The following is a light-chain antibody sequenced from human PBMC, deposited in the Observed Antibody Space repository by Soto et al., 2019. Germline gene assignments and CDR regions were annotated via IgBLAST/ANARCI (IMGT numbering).Light chain of an antibody. Sequence: QYALTQPASVSGSPGQTITISCSGTRTDIGGYNLVSWYQQHPGKAPKLLIHEVSNRPSGISNRFNASKSDNMASLTISGLRAEDEAEYYCSAYSAGSTLLVFGTGTKVTVL. CDR2: EVS. V-gene: IGLV2-14*01. CDR1: RTDIGGYNL. J-gene: IGLJ1*01. CDR3: SAYSAGSTLLV.